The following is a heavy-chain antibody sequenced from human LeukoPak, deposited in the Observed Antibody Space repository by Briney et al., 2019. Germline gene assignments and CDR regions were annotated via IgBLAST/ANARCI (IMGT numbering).Heavy chain of an antibody. D-gene: IGHD6-13*01. CDR3: ARGYLAAAGKSSFDY. CDR1: GGSFSGYY. V-gene: IGHV4-34*01. J-gene: IGHJ4*02. Sequence: SETLSLTCAVYGGSFSGYYWSWIRQPPGKGLEWIGEINHSGSTNYNPSLKSRVTISVDTSKNQFSLKLSSVTAADTAVYYCARGYLAAAGKSSFDYRGQGTLVTVSS. CDR2: INHSGST.